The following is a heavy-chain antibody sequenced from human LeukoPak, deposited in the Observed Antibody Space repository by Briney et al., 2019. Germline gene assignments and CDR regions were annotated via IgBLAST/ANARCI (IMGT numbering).Heavy chain of an antibody. CDR2: IYYRGST. D-gene: IGHD3-22*01. CDR3: ARENYYDTSD. CDR1: GGSISSGTFS. J-gene: IGHJ4*02. Sequence: SETLSLTCTVSGGSISSGTFSWGWIRQPPGKGLEWIGTIYYRGSTSYNPSLKSRVTMSIATSKNQFSLSLRSVTAADTAVYYCARENYYDTSDWGQGTLVTVSS. V-gene: IGHV4-39*07.